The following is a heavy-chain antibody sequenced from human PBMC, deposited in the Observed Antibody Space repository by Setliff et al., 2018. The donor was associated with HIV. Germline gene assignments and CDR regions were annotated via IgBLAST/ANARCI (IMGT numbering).Heavy chain of an antibody. J-gene: IGHJ6*02. CDR1: GGTLRSYG. CDR2: VIPVRDME. CDR3: ARETYFFDVTTFYSYALGV. V-gene: IGHV1-69*04. D-gene: IGHD4-17*01. Sequence: SVKVSCKASGGTLRSYGMTWVRQAPGQGLEWMGTVIPVRDMENYAEKFQGRVTITADRSTSTSYMELRGLRAEDTAVYFCARETYFFDVTTFYSYALGVWGQGTTVTVSS.